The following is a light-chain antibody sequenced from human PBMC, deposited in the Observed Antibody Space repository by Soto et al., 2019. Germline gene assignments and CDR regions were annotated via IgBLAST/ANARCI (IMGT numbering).Light chain of an antibody. CDR1: QSLLQSNGNHY. V-gene: IGKV2-28*01. Sequence: DIVLTQPPLSLPVTPGEPASMSCRSSQSLLQSNGNHYLDWYLQKPGQSPQLLIYLGSNRASGVPDRFSGSGSGTDFTLKISRVEAEDVGVYYCLHALQPPPAFGQGTKVEIK. CDR2: LGS. J-gene: IGKJ1*01. CDR3: LHALQPPPA.